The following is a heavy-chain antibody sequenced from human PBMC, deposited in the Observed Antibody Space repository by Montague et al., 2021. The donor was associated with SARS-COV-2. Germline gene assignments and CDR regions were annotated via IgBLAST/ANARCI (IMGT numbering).Heavy chain of an antibody. CDR1: GGSFSGYY. Sequence: SETLSLTCAVYGGSFSGYYWSWIRQPPGKGLEWIGYILHSGSTYYNPSLWSRVTISVDRSKSQFSLNLTSMTAADTAVYFCARAASPRGAFDVWGQGTVVTVSS. J-gene: IGHJ3*01. CDR3: ARAASPRGAFDV. D-gene: IGHD3-10*01. CDR2: ILHSGST. V-gene: IGHV4-34*12.